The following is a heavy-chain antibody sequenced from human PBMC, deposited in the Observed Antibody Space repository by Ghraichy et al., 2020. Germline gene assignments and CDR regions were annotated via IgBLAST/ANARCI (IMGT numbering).Heavy chain of an antibody. CDR1: GFTFSSYS. Sequence: GSLRLSCAASGFTFSSYSMNWVRQAPGKGLEWVSSISSSSSYIYYADSVKGRFTISRDNAKNSLYLQMNSLRAEDTAVYYCARTYSSSWYQAEYFQHWGQGTLVTVSS. D-gene: IGHD6-13*01. CDR3: ARTYSSSWYQAEYFQH. CDR2: ISSSSSYI. V-gene: IGHV3-21*01. J-gene: IGHJ1*01.